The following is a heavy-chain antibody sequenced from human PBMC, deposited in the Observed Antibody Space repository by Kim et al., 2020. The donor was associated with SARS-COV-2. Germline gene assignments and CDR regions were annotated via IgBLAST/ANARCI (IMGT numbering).Heavy chain of an antibody. CDR1: GGSISSGGYY. Sequence: SETLSLTCTVSGGSISSGGYYWSWIRQHPGKGLEWIGYIYYSGSTYYNPSLKSRVTISVDTSKNQFSLKLSSVTAADTAVYYCARSEERRGGDAFDIWGQGTMVTVSS. D-gene: IGHD1-1*01. CDR2: IYYSGST. CDR3: ARSEERRGGDAFDI. V-gene: IGHV4-31*03. J-gene: IGHJ3*02.